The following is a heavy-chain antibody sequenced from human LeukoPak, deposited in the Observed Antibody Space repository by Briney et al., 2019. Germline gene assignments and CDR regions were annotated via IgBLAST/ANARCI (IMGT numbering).Heavy chain of an antibody. V-gene: IGHV3-49*03. CDR2: IRNKASGGTT. CDR3: TRDRIMTDF. CDR1: GFTFGDYS. Sequence: GGSLRLSCTASGFTFGDYSMTWFRQAPGKGLEWVSFIRNKASGGTTEHAASVRGRFTTSRDDSKSIAYLQMNSLKTGDTALYYCTRDRIMTDFWGQGTLVTVSP. D-gene: IGHD2-15*01. J-gene: IGHJ4*02.